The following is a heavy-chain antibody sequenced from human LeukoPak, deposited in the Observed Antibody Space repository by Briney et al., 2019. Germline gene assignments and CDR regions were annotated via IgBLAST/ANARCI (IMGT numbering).Heavy chain of an antibody. J-gene: IGHJ4*02. D-gene: IGHD3-22*01. CDR3: ARRGYYYDSSGYYF. V-gene: IGHV4-34*01. CDR2: INHSGST. CDR1: GGSFSGYY. Sequence: PSETLSLTCAVYGGSFSGYYWSWIRQPPGKGLEWIGEINHSGSTNYNPSLKSRVTISVDTSKNQFSLKLSSVTAADTAVHYCARRGYYYDSSGYYFWGQGTLVTVSS.